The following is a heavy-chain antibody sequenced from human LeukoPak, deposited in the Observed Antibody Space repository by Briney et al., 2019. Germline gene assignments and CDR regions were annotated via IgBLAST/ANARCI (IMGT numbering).Heavy chain of an antibody. J-gene: IGHJ5*02. D-gene: IGHD1-26*01. V-gene: IGHV4-59*01. CDR3: ARWSTGSYNNWFDP. Sequence: PSETLSLTCTVSGGSISSYYWSWIRQPPGEGLEWIGYIYYSGSTNYNPSLNSRVTISADTSKNHFSLKLSSVTAADTAVYYCARWSTGSYNNWFDPWGQGTLVTVSS. CDR1: GGSISSYY. CDR2: IYYSGST.